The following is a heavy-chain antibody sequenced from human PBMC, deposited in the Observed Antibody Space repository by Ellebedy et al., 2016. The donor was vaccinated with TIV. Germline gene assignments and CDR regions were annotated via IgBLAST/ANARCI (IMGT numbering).Heavy chain of an antibody. Sequence: GESLKISCAASGFTFSSYAMHLVRQAPGKGLEWVAHIKTDGSETYYVDSVKGRFTISSENAKNALFLQMGGLRVDDAAVYYCVGFGGCNLWGQGAPVTVSS. D-gene: IGHD3-3*01. J-gene: IGHJ5*02. CDR3: VGFGGCNL. CDR1: GFTFSSYA. CDR2: IKTDGSET. V-gene: IGHV3-7*01.